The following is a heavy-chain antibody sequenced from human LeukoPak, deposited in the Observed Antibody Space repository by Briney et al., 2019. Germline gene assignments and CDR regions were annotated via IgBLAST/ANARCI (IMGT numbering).Heavy chain of an antibody. V-gene: IGHV3-11*01. CDR3: ARDRGYSYAKKSSEYYYMDV. D-gene: IGHD5-18*01. CDR2: ISSSGSTI. CDR1: GFTFSDYY. Sequence: PGGSLRLSCAASGFTFSDYYMSWIRQAPGKGLEWVAYISSSGSTIYYADSVKGRFTISRDNAKNSLYLRMNSLRAEDTAVYNCARDRGYSYAKKSSEYYYMDVWGKGTTVTMSS. J-gene: IGHJ6*03.